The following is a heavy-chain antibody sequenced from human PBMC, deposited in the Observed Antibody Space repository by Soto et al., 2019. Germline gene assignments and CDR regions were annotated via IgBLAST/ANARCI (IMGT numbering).Heavy chain of an antibody. V-gene: IGHV3-23*01. CDR3: AKYSELPYEAYLQQ. J-gene: IGHJ1*01. CDR2: ISSNGGRT. D-gene: IGHD1-7*01. Sequence: GGSLRLSCAASGFTVSVYAMSWVRQAPGKGLEWVSAISSNGGRTFYADSLRGRFTISRDNSKSALYLQMNNLRAEDTAIYYCAKYSELPYEAYLQQWGQGTLVTVSS. CDR1: GFTVSVYA.